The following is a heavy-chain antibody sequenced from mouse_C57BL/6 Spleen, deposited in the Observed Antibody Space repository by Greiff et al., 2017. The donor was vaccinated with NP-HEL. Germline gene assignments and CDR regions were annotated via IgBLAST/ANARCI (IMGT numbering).Heavy chain of an antibody. CDR1: GYSITSGYY. V-gene: IGHV3-6*01. D-gene: IGHD2-12*01. J-gene: IGHJ3*01. Sequence: DVKLQESGPGLVKPSQSLSLTCSVTGYSITSGYYWNWIRQFPGNKLEWMGYISYDGSNNYNPSLKNRISITRDTSKNQFFLKLNSVTTEDTATYYCATYDVGFAYWGQGTLVTVSA. CDR3: ATYDVGFAY. CDR2: ISYDGSN.